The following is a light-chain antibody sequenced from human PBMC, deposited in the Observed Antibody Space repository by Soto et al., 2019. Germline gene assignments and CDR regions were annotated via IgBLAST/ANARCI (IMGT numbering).Light chain of an antibody. CDR1: QSVSRN. CDR3: QQRSNWPPEIT. V-gene: IGKV3-11*01. J-gene: IGKJ5*01. Sequence: EIVMTQSPATLSVSPGESVTLSCRASQSVSRNLAWYQQKPGQAPRLLIYDASNRATGIPARFSGSGSGTDFTLTISSLEPEDFAVYYCQQRSNWPPEITFGQGTRLEIK. CDR2: DAS.